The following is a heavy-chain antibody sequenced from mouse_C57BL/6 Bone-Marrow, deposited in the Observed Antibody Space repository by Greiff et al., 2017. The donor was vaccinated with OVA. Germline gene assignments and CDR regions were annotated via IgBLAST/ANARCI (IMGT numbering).Heavy chain of an antibody. J-gene: IGHJ2*01. D-gene: IGHD2-5*01. CDR1: GYAFSSSW. CDR3: ARSLYYSNYVDY. Sequence: VMLVESGPELVKPGASVKISCKASGYAFSSSWMNWVKQRPGKGLEWIGRIYPGDGDTNYNGKFKGKATLTADKSSSTAYMQLSSLTSEDSAVYFCARSLYYSNYVDYWGQGTTLTVSS. CDR2: IYPGDGDT. V-gene: IGHV1-82*01.